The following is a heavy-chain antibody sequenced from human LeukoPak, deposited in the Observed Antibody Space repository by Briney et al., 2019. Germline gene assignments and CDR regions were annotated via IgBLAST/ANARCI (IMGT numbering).Heavy chain of an antibody. J-gene: IGHJ4*02. CDR2: ISDSGDYT. CDR1: GFTFSSYA. V-gene: IGHV3-23*01. CDR3: AKKVGGTHPFDY. D-gene: IGHD1-7*01. Sequence: GGSLRLSCAASGFTFSSYAMHWVSQAPGKGLEWVSGISDSGDYTEYADSVKGRFTISRDNSRNTLYLRMNSLRAEDTAVFYCAKKVGGTHPFDYWGQGILVTVSS.